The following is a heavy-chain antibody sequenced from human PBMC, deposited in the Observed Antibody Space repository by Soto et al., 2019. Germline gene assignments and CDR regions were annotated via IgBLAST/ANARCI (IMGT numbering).Heavy chain of an antibody. CDR3: ARDLGGWPDY. Sequence: ASVKVSCKASGYTFTIYAIHSERQAPGQRLEWMGWINAGNGNTKYSQKFQDRVTITRDTSASTAYMELSSLRSEDTAVYYCARDLGGWPDYWGQGTLVTVS. V-gene: IGHV1-3*01. J-gene: IGHJ4*02. CDR1: GYTFTIYA. D-gene: IGHD6-19*01. CDR2: INAGNGNT.